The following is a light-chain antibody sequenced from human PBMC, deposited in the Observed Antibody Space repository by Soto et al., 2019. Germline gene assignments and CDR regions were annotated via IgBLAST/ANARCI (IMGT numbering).Light chain of an antibody. J-gene: IGKJ5*01. V-gene: IGKV3-11*01. CDR1: QSVSSN. CDR3: QRGDT. CDR2: AAS. Sequence: EIVLTQSPATLSLSPGDRAILSCRASQSVSSNLAWYQQKPGQAPRLLIYAASNMATGVPARFSGSGSGTDFTLTISRLEPEDFAVYYCQRGDTFGQGTRLEIK.